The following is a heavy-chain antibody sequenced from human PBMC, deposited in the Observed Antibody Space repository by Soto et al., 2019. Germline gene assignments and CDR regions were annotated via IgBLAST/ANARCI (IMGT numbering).Heavy chain of an antibody. J-gene: IGHJ4*02. CDR2: ISGSGGNT. Sequence: PGGSLRLSCGASKFTFSSYAMSWVRQAPGKGLEWVSTISGSGGNTDYADSVKGRFTISRDNSKNTLWLQMNSLRAEDTAVYYCAKGQIATGAKLRFDDWGQGALVTVSS. D-gene: IGHD1-1*01. V-gene: IGHV3-23*01. CDR3: AKGQIATGAKLRFDD. CDR1: KFTFSSYA.